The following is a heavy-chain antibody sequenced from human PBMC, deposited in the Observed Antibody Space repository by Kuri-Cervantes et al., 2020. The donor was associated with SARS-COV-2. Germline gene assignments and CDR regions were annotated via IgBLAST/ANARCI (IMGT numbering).Heavy chain of an antibody. V-gene: IGHV3-7*01. CDR1: GFTFSSYW. Sequence: LSLTCAASGFTFSSYWMSWVRQAPGKGLEWVANIKQDGSEKYYVDSVKGRFTISRDNAKNSLYLQMNSLRAEDTAVYYCARDRGVDYCSSTSCPSGPFGPFDPWGQGTLVTVSS. CDR2: IKQDGSEK. J-gene: IGHJ5*02. CDR3: ARDRGVDYCSSTSCPSGPFGPFDP. D-gene: IGHD2-2*01.